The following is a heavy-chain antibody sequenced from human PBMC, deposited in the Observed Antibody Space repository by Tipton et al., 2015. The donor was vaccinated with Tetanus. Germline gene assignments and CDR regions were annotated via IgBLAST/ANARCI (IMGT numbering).Heavy chain of an antibody. CDR1: GASFSDYY. CDR3: VTVNFPMCFHYGMDV. V-gene: IGHV4-34*01. J-gene: IGHJ6*02. D-gene: IGHD1-1*01. Sequence: TLSLTCAVYGASFSDYYWSWIRQAPGKGLEWIGEINHSGNTNHNPSLKSRVTLSVDTSKNQFSLKLNSVTAADTAMYYCVTVNFPMCFHYGMDVWGQGTTVSVSS. CDR2: INHSGNT.